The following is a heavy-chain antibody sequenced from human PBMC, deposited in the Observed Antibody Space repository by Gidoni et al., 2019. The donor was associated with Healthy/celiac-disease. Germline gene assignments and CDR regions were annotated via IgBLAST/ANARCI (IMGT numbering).Heavy chain of an antibody. CDR1: GGSFSGYY. J-gene: IGHJ4*02. CDR3: ARGGGKVGATSPLDY. V-gene: IGHV4-34*01. CDR2: INHSGST. Sequence: QVQLQQWGAGLLKPSETLSLTCAVYGGSFSGYYWSWIRQPPGKGLEWIGEINHSGSTNYNPSLKSRVTISVDTSKNQFSLKLSSVTAADTAVYYCARGGGKVGATSPLDYWGQGTLVTVSS. D-gene: IGHD1-26*01.